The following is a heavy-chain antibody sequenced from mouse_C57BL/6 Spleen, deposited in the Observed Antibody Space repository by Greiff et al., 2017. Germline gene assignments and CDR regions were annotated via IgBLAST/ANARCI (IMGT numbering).Heavy chain of an antibody. J-gene: IGHJ2*01. V-gene: IGHV1-80*01. D-gene: IGHD2-13*01. CDR1: GYAFSSYW. CDR3: TRGGLLIGY. Sequence: QVQLKESGAELVKPGASVKISCKASGYAFSSYWMNWVKQRPGKGLEWIGQIYPGDGDTNYNGKFKGKATLTEDTSPSTAYMQISSLTSEDSSVYFCTRGGLLIGYWGQGTTLSVAT. CDR2: IYPGDGDT.